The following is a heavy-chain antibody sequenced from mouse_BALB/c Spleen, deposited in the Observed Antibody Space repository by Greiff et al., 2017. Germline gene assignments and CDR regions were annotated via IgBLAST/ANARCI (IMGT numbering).Heavy chain of an antibody. D-gene: IGHD3-1*01. J-gene: IGHJ3*01. CDR2: ISSGGSYT. V-gene: IGHV5-6*02. CDR3: ARAGPLAY. Sequence: EVKLVESGGDLVKPGGSLKLSCAASGFTFSSYGMSWVRQTPDKRLEWVATISSGGSYTYYPDTVTGRFTISRDNAKNTLYLEMSSLRSEDTAMYYCARAGPLAYWGQGTLVTVSA. CDR1: GFTFSSYG.